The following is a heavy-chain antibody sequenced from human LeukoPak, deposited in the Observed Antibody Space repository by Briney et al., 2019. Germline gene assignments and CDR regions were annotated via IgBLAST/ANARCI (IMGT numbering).Heavy chain of an antibody. J-gene: IGHJ5*02. Sequence: GGSLRLSCAASGFTFSSNAMSWVRQASGKGLDWVSSINGSGGSTYYPDSVEWRSTISRDNSKNTLYLQMNSLRAEDTAVYYCAKEAWETPNLIFSEFDHWGQGILVTVSS. D-gene: IGHD1-26*01. CDR2: INGSGGST. CDR1: GFTFSSNA. V-gene: IGHV3-23*01. CDR3: AKEAWETPNLIFSEFDH.